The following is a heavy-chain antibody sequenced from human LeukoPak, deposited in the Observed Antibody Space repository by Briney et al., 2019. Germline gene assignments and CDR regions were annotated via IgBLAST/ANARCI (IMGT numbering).Heavy chain of an antibody. V-gene: IGHV4-39*01. CDR1: GFTFSSYV. J-gene: IGHJ4*02. D-gene: IGHD3-3*01. CDR3: ARHGRGLQFFEY. CDR2: IFYSGST. Sequence: GSLRLSCAASGFTFSSYVMSWVRQPPGKGLEWIGSIFYSGSTYYTPSLKSRVTISVDTSKNQFSLKLSSVTAADTAVYYCARHGRGLQFFEYWGQGSLVTVSS.